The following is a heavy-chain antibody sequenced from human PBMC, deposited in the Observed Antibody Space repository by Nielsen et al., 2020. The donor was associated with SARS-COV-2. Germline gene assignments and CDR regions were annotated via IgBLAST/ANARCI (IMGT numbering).Heavy chain of an antibody. V-gene: IGHV4-39*01. D-gene: IGHD2-2*01. CDR3: ASFHCSSTSCRTEYYYYGMDV. J-gene: IGHJ6*02. CDR2: IYYSGST. Sequence: SETLSLTCTVSGGSISSSSYYWGWIRQPPGKGLEWIGSIYYSGSTYSNPSLKSRVTISVDTSKNQFSLKLSPVTAADTAVYYCASFHCSSTSCRTEYYYYGMDVWGQGTTVTVSS. CDR1: GGSISSSSYY.